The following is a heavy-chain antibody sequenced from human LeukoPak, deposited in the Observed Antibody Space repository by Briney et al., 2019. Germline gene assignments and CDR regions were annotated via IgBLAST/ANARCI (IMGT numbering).Heavy chain of an antibody. D-gene: IGHD6-19*01. CDR2: IYYSGST. Sequence: SETLSLTCTVSGGSISSYYWSWIRQPPGKGLEWIGYIYYSGSTNCNPSLKSRVTISVDTSKNQFSLKLSSVTAADTAVYYCARTGAVAGIGWFDPWGQGTLVTVSS. CDR3: ARTGAVAGIGWFDP. CDR1: GGSISSYY. V-gene: IGHV4-59*08. J-gene: IGHJ5*02.